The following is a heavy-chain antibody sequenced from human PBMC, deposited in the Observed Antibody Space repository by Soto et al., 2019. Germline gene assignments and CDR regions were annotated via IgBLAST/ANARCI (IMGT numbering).Heavy chain of an antibody. CDR2: IYYSGST. CDR3: ARGPYSGSYHY. D-gene: IGHD1-26*01. CDR1: GGSVSSGSYY. J-gene: IGHJ4*02. Sequence: QVQLQESGPGLVKPSETLSLTCTVSGGSVSSGSYYWSWIRQPPGKGLEWIGYIYYSGSTNYNPSLKSXXTXSXXTSKNQFSLKLSSVTAADTAVYYCARGPYSGSYHYWGQGTLVTVSS. V-gene: IGHV4-61*01.